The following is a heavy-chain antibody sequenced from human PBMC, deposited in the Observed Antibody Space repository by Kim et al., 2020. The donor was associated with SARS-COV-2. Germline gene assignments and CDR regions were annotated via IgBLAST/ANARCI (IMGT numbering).Heavy chain of an antibody. V-gene: IGHV3-23*01. CDR2: ISGSCGST. D-gene: IGHD3-10*01. CDR3: AKDVGPHRSRGFDY. J-gene: IGHJ4*02. Sequence: GGSLRLSCAASGFTFLRYALSWVRQAPGKGLEWVSAISGSCGSTYYADSVKGRFTISRDNSKNTLYLQMNSLRAEDTAVYYCAKDVGPHRSRGFDYWGQGTLVTVSS. CDR1: GFTFLRYA.